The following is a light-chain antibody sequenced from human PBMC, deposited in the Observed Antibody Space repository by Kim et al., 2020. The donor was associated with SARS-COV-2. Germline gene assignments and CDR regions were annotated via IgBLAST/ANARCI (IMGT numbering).Light chain of an antibody. CDR2: KAS. V-gene: IGKV1-5*03. J-gene: IGKJ4*01. Sequence: EIQMTQSPSTLSASVGDRVTITCRASQSISSWLAWYQQKPGKAPKLLIYKASTLESGVPSRFSGSGSGTEFTLTISSLQPDDFATYYCQQYKTYPVTFGGGTKVDIK. CDR1: QSISSW. CDR3: QQYKTYPVT.